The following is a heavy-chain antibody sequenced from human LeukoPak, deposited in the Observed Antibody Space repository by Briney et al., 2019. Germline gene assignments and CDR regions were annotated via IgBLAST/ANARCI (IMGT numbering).Heavy chain of an antibody. CDR1: GFTFGSYW. CDR3: ARDQGYDFWSGLVSDY. CDR2: IKQDGSEK. J-gene: IGHJ4*02. V-gene: IGHV3-7*01. Sequence: GGSLRLSCAASGFTFGSYWMSWVRQAPGKGLEWVANIKQDGSEKYYVDSVKGRFTISRDNAKNSLYLQMNSLRAEDTAVYYCARDQGYDFWSGLVSDYWGQGTLVTVSS. D-gene: IGHD3-3*01.